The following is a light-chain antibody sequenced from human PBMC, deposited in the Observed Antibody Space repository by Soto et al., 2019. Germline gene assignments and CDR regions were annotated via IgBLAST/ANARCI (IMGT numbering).Light chain of an antibody. CDR1: SSNLGANYD. CDR2: GNT. CDR3: QSYDSSLTGWVV. J-gene: IGLJ3*02. V-gene: IGLV1-40*01. Sequence: QSVLTQPPSVSGAPGQRVTISCTGSSSNLGANYDVHWYQQLPGTAPKLLIYGNTNRPSGVPDRFSGSRSGTSASLAITGLQAEDEADYYCQSYDSSLTGWVVFGGGTQLTVL.